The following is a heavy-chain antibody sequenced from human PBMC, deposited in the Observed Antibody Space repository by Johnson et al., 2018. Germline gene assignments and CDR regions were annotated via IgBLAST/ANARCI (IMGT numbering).Heavy chain of an antibody. CDR3: ARANYPRGFDALDI. CDR1: GFTVSSNY. D-gene: IGHD4/OR15-4a*01. J-gene: IGHJ3*02. CDR2: IYSGGRT. Sequence: VQLVESGGGLVQPGRSLRLSCAASGFTVSSNYMSWVRQAPGKGLEWVSIIYSGGRTYYADSVKGRFTISRDNSKNTAYLQMNSLGAEDTAVYHCARANYPRGFDALDIWGQGTMVTVSS. V-gene: IGHV3-53*01.